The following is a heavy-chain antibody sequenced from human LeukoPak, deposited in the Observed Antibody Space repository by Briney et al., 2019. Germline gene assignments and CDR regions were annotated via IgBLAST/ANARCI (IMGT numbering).Heavy chain of an antibody. V-gene: IGHV3-23*01. CDR3: AKGPIGLASNWFDP. CDR2: ISGSGGST. CDR1: GFTFSSYA. J-gene: IGHJ5*02. D-gene: IGHD3-3*01. Sequence: GGSLRLSCAASGFTFSSYAMSWVRQAPGKGLEWVSAISGSGGSTYYADSVKGRFTISRDNSKNTLYLQMNSLRAQGTAVYYCAKGPIGLASNWFDPWGQGTLVTVSS.